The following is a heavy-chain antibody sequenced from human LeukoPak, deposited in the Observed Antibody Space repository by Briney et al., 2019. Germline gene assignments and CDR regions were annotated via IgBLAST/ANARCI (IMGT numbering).Heavy chain of an antibody. V-gene: IGHV1-24*01. CDR3: ATVLSGSYLGGSYFDY. CDR1: GYTLTELS. D-gene: IGHD1-26*01. CDR2: FDPEDGET. Sequence: ASVKVSCKVSGYTLTELSMHWVRQAPGKGLEWMGGFDPEDGETIYAQKFQGRVTMTEDTSTDTAYMELSSLRSEDTAMYYCATVLSGSYLGGSYFDYWGQGTLVTVSS. J-gene: IGHJ4*02.